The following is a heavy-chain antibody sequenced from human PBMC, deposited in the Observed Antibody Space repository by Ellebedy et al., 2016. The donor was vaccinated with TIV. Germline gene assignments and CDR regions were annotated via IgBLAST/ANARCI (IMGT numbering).Heavy chain of an antibody. CDR2: ISNNGRYT. Sequence: PGGSLRLSCSASGFTFSSYAIHWVRQAPGKGLDYVSVISNNGRYTYYADSVKGRFTISRDNSQNTLYLQMSSLRAEDTAVYYCVKSASQFDSSGYFTYYFDHWGQGTLVTVSS. V-gene: IGHV3-64D*09. CDR3: VKSASQFDSSGYFTYYFDH. J-gene: IGHJ4*02. CDR1: GFTFSSYA. D-gene: IGHD3-22*01.